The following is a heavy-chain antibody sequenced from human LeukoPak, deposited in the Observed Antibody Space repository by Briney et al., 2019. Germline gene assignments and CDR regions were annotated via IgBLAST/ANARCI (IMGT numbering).Heavy chain of an antibody. V-gene: IGHV1-2*02. Sequence: ASVEVSCKSSGYTFTGYYMHWVRQAPGQGLEWMGWINPNSGGTNYAQKFQGRVTMTRDTSISTAYMELSRLRSDDTAVYYCARVGLSSGWPDYWGQGTLVTVSS. CDR1: GYTFTGYY. J-gene: IGHJ4*02. CDR3: ARVGLSSGWPDY. D-gene: IGHD6-19*01. CDR2: INPNSGGT.